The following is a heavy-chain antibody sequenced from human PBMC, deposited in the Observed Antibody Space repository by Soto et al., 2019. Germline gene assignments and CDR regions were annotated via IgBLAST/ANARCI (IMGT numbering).Heavy chain of an antibody. D-gene: IGHD3-10*01. Sequence: DVQLLESGGGLVQWGGSLRLSCVTSGFTFSTYGMTWVRQAPGKGLEWVSYGGSGGSRYYAESVKGRFPISSDNSKNSLSLEMNSLRADDTAIYYCVKFRGRAYPYYYRDVWGKGTTVTVSS. CDR3: VKFRGRAYPYYYRDV. J-gene: IGHJ6*03. CDR1: GFTFSTYG. V-gene: IGHV3-23*01. CDR2: GGSGGSR.